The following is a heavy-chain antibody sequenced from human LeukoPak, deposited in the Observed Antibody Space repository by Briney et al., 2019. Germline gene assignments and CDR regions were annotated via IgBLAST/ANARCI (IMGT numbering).Heavy chain of an antibody. D-gene: IGHD5-12*01. CDR2: IKQDGSEK. CDR3: ARDYQVLSWLRLNYFDY. CDR1: GFTFSSYW. J-gene: IGHJ4*02. V-gene: IGHV3-7*01. Sequence: GGSLRLSCAASGFTFSSYWMSWVRQAPGKGLEWVANIKQDGSEKFYVDSVKGRFTISRDNAKNSLYLQMNSRRAEDTAVYYCARDYQVLSWLRLNYFDYWGQGTLVTVSS.